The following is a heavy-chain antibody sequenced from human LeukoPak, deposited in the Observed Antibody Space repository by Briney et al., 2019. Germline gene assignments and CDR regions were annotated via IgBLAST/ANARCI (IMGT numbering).Heavy chain of an antibody. J-gene: IGHJ4*02. V-gene: IGHV4-59*12. Sequence: SETLSLTCTVSGGSISSYYWSWIRQPPGKGLEWIGYIYYSGSTNYNPSLKSRVTISVDTSKNQFSLKLSSVTAADTAVYYCARGGSSGWYDYFDYWGQGTLVTVSS. D-gene: IGHD6-19*01. CDR3: ARGGSSGWYDYFDY. CDR1: GGSISSYY. CDR2: IYYSGST.